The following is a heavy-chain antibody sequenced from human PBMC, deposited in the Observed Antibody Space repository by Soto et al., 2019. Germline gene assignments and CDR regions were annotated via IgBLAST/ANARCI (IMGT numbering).Heavy chain of an antibody. CDR1: GFTFSSYW. Sequence: PGGSLRLSCAASGFTFSSYWMSWVRQAPGKGLEWVANIKQDGSEKYYVDSVKGRFTISRDNAKNSLYLQMNSLRAEDTAVYYCARGPLSSYYYDSSGYYPLWGQGTMVTVSS. CDR2: IKQDGSEK. J-gene: IGHJ3*01. V-gene: IGHV3-7*05. CDR3: ARGPLSSYYYDSSGYYPL. D-gene: IGHD3-22*01.